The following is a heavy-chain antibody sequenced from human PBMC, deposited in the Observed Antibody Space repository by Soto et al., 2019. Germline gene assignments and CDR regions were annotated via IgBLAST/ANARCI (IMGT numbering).Heavy chain of an antibody. Sequence: QVQLQESGPGLVKPSETLSLTCTVSGGSISNYYWSWIRQTPGQGLEWIGYIYYRGSTNYNPSLQSRVTISVDTSRKQFSLRLSAVTAADTAVYYCARDRTEYEDHYYGMDIWGNGNTFAVSS. CDR2: IYYRGST. CDR1: GGSISNYY. J-gene: IGHJ6*04. CDR3: ARDRTEYEDHYYGMDI. D-gene: IGHD1-1*01. V-gene: IGHV4-59*01.